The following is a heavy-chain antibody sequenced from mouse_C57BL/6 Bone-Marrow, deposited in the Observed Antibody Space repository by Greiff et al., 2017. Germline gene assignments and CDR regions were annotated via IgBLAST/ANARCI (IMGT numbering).Heavy chain of an antibody. Sequence: EVQVVESGGGLVQPGGSMKLSCAASGFTFSDAWMDWVRQSPEKGLELVAEIRNKANNHATYYAESVKGRFTISRDDSKSSVYLQMNSLRAEDTGIYYCTRSGYYAAYWGQGTLVTVSA. D-gene: IGHD2-3*01. CDR3: TRSGYYAAY. V-gene: IGHV6-6*01. CDR2: IRNKANNHAT. J-gene: IGHJ3*01. CDR1: GFTFSDAW.